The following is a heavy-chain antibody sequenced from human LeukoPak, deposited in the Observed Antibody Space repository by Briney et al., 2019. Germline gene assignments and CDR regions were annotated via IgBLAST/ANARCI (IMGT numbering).Heavy chain of an antibody. Sequence: PGGSLRLSCAASGFTFSNAWMSWVRQAPGKGLEWGGRIKSKTDGGTTDYAAPVKGRFTISRDDSKNPLYLQMNSLRAEDTAVYYCARLLWFGRTIDYWGQGTLGTVSS. V-gene: IGHV3-15*01. J-gene: IGHJ4*02. CDR2: IKSKTDGGTT. CDR1: GFTFSNAW. D-gene: IGHD3-10*01. CDR3: ARLLWFGRTIDY.